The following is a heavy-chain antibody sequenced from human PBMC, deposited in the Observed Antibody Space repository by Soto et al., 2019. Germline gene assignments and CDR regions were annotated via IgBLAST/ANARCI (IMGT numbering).Heavy chain of an antibody. J-gene: IGHJ4*02. Sequence: QVQLVESGGGVVQPGRSLRLSCAASGFTFSSYGMHWVRQAPGKGLEWVAVIWYDGSNKYYADSVKGRFTISRDNSKNTLYLQMNSLRAEDTAVYYWARGYGDYDQYYFAYWGQGTLVTVSS. D-gene: IGHD4-17*01. CDR2: IWYDGSNK. CDR1: GFTFSSYG. CDR3: ARGYGDYDQYYFAY. V-gene: IGHV3-33*01.